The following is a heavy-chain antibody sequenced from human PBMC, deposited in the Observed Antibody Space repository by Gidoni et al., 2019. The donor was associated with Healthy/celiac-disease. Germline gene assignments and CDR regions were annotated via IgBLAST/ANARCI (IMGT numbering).Heavy chain of an antibody. V-gene: IGHV3-43*01. D-gene: IGHD4-17*01. Sequence: EVQLVESGGVVVQTGGSLRLSCAAAGFPFDDYTMHWVRQGPGKGLEWVSLISLDGGSTYYADSVKGRFTISRDNSKNSLYLQMNSLRTEDTALYYCAKDSYGDQGYFDYWGQGTLVTVSS. CDR3: AKDSYGDQGYFDY. CDR2: ISLDGGST. J-gene: IGHJ4*02. CDR1: GFPFDDYT.